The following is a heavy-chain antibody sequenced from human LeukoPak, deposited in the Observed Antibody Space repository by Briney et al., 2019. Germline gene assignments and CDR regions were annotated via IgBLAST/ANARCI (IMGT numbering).Heavy chain of an antibody. Sequence: PGGSLRLSCAASGFTFSSYAMSWVRQAPGKGLEWVSTISGSGSNTYYADSVKGRFTISRDNSKNTLYLQMNSLRAEDTAVYYFAKDSYYYGSGSYYPDNFDYWGQGTLVTVSS. D-gene: IGHD3-10*01. J-gene: IGHJ4*02. CDR2: ISGSGSNT. CDR3: AKDSYYYGSGSYYPDNFDY. V-gene: IGHV3-23*01. CDR1: GFTFSSYA.